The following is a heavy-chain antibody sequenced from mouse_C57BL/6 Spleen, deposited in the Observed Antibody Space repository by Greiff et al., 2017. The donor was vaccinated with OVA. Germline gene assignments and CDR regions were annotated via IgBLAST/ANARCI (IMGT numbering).Heavy chain of an antibody. CDR1: GYTFTSYW. V-gene: IGHV1-50*01. CDR3: ASIYYDYEGFAY. J-gene: IGHJ3*01. Sequence: VQLQQPGAELVKPGASVKLSCKASGYTFTSYWMQWVKQRPGQGLEWIGEIDPSDSYTNYNQKFKGKATLTVDTSSSTAYMQLSSLTAVDSAVYYCASIYYDYEGFAYWGQGTLVTVSA. CDR2: IDPSDSYT. D-gene: IGHD2-4*01.